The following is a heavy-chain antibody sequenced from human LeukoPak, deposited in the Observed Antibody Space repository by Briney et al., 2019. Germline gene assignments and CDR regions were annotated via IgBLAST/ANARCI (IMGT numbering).Heavy chain of an antibody. CDR1: GFTVSSNY. D-gene: IGHD3-3*01. CDR2: IYSGGGT. Sequence: GGSLRLSCAASGFTVSSNYMSWVRQAPGKGLEWVSVIYSGGGTYYADSVKGRFTISRDNSKNTVYLQMNSLRADDTAVYYCARVGGPSGVVRYYYMDVWGKGTTVTVSS. CDR3: ARVGGPSGVVRYYYMDV. V-gene: IGHV3-53*01. J-gene: IGHJ6*03.